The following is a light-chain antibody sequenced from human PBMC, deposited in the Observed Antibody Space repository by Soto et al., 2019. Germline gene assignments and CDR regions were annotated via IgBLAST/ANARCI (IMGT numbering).Light chain of an antibody. Sequence: QAVVTQPASVSGSPGQSITISCTGTSRDVGGYNYVSWYQQHPGKAPKLMIYDVSSRPSGVSNRFSGSKSGNTASLTISGLQAEYEADYYCSSYTTSSSYVFGTGTKLTVL. CDR2: DVS. J-gene: IGLJ1*01. CDR3: SSYTTSSSYV. CDR1: SRDVGGYNY. V-gene: IGLV2-14*03.